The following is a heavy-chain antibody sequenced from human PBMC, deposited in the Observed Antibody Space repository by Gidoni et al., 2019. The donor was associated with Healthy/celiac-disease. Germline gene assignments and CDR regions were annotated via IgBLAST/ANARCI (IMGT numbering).Heavy chain of an antibody. J-gene: IGHJ4*02. CDR2: MNPNSGNT. CDR1: GYTFTRSD. CDR3: ARGILVGSSSWYYFDY. Sequence: QVQLVQSGAEVKKPGASVKVSCKASGYTFTRSDINWVRQATGQGREWMGWMNPNSGNTGYAQKFQGRVTMTRNTSISTAYMELSSLRSEDTAVYYCARGILVGSSSWYYFDYWGQGTLVTVSS. V-gene: IGHV1-8*01. D-gene: IGHD6-13*01.